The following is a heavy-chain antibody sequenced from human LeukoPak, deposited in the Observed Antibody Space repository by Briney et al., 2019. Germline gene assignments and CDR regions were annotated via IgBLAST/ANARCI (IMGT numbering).Heavy chain of an antibody. D-gene: IGHD2-8*02. J-gene: IGHJ4*02. CDR2: TPSSGDSI. CDR1: GFSFSSYS. CDR3: ARGCRGGVCFRDF. Sequence: GGSLRLSCTASGFSFSSYSMNWVRQAPGKGLEWVSTTPSSGDSIYYADSVKGRFTVSRDNAENSLYLHMNSLRAEDTAVYYCARGCRGGVCFRDFWGQGALVTVSS. V-gene: IGHV3-21*06.